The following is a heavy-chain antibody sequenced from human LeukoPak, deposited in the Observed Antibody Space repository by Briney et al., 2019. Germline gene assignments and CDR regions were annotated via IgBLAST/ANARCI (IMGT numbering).Heavy chain of an antibody. CDR1: GGSISRYY. CDR2: IYYSGST. CDR3: ARQREYYFDY. V-gene: IGHV4-59*01. D-gene: IGHD5-24*01. Sequence: SETLSLTCTVSGGSISRYYWSWIRQPPGKGLEWIGYIYYSGSTNYNPSLKSRVTISVDTSKNQFSLKLSSVTAADTAVYYCARQREYYFDYWGQGTLVTVSS. J-gene: IGHJ4*02.